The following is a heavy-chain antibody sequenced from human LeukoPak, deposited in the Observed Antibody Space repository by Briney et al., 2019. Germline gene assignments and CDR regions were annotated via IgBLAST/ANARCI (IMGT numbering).Heavy chain of an antibody. V-gene: IGHV4-59*01. J-gene: IGHJ6*02. CDR2: IYNSGST. CDR3: AGSSYGSGSYYYYYGMDV. Sequence: SETLSLTCTVSGGSISSYYWSWIRQPPGKGLEWIGYIYNSGSTNNNPSLKSRVTISVDTSKNQFSLKLSSVTAADTAVYYCAGSSYGSGSYYYYYGMDVWGQGTTVTVSS. D-gene: IGHD3-10*01. CDR1: GGSISSYY.